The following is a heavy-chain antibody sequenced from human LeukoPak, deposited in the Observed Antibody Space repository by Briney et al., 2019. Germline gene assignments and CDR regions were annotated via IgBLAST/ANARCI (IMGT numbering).Heavy chain of an antibody. V-gene: IGHV3-21*01. D-gene: IGHD3-22*01. CDR1: GFNFRTYS. CDR2: SSSSSTYI. Sequence: GGSLRLSCAASGFNFRTYSMNWVRQAPGKGLEWVSSSSSSSTYIYYADSVKGRFTISRDDAQNSLNLQMNSLRAEDTAVYYCARDQDYYDSSGYDYFDYWGQGSLVTVSS. CDR3: ARDQDYYDSSGYDYFDY. J-gene: IGHJ4*02.